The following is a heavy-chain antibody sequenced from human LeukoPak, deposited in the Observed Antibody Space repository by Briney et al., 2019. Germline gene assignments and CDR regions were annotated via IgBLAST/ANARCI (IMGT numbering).Heavy chain of an antibody. Sequence: GASVKVSCKASGYSFTGHYMHWVRQAPGQGLEWMGWINTNTGNPTYAQGFTGRFVFSLDTSVSTAYLQISSLKAEDTAVYYCARVRATVGIAARPFGYWGQGTLVTVSS. D-gene: IGHD6-6*01. CDR3: ARVRATVGIAARPFGY. CDR1: GYSFTGHY. CDR2: INTNTGNP. V-gene: IGHV7-4-1*02. J-gene: IGHJ4*02.